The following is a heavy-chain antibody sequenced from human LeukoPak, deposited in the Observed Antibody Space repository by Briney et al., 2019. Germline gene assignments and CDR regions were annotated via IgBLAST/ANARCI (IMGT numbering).Heavy chain of an antibody. V-gene: IGHV4-4*07. CDR2: IYTSGST. Sequence: SETLSLTCTVSGGSISSYYWSWIRQPAGKGLEWIGRIYTSGSTNYNPSLKSRVTISVDTSKNQFSLKLSSVTAADTAVYYCARGRVENVLRYFDWLYYYTDVWGKRTTVTVSS. D-gene: IGHD3-9*01. CDR3: ARGRVENVLRYFDWLYYYTDV. J-gene: IGHJ6*03. CDR1: GGSISSYY.